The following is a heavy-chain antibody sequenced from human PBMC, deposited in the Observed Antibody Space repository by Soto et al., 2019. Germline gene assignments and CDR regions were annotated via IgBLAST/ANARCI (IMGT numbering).Heavy chain of an antibody. CDR1: GFSFSSYC. J-gene: IGHJ4*02. CDR2: IWYDGGSK. CDR3: ARHGDYGAFDY. V-gene: IGHV3-33*01. D-gene: IGHD4-17*01. Sequence: GGSLRLSCAASGFSFSSYCMHWVRQAPGKGLEWVAVIWYDGGSKYYADSVKGRVTISRDNFKNTVYLQMNSLRDEDTAVYYCARHGDYGAFDYWGQGTLVTVSS.